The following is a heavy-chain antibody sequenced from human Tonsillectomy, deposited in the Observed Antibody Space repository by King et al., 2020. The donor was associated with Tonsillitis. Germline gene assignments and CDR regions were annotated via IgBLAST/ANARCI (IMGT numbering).Heavy chain of an antibody. CDR2: INTSGST. CDR3: ARDSSKAGDYYFDY. J-gene: IGHJ4*02. D-gene: IGHD4-17*01. CDR1: GGSISSYY. Sequence: VQLQESGPGLVKPSETLSLTCTVSGGSISSYYWNWIRQPAGKGLEWIGRINTSGSTDYNPSPKSRVTMSVDTSKNQFSLKLSSVTAADTAVYYCARDSSKAGDYYFDYWGQGTLVTVSS. V-gene: IGHV4-4*07.